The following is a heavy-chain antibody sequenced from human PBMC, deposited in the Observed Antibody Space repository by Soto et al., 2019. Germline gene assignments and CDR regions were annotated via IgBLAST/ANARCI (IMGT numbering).Heavy chain of an antibody. CDR2: IRQDGREK. V-gene: IGHV3-7*01. J-gene: IGHJ4*02. CDR3: AREGVGGFDY. CDR1: GFSFSISW. D-gene: IGHD3-16*01. Sequence: AGGSLKLSCEASGFSFSISWMSWVRQAPGKGLEWVANIRQDGREKSYVDSVKGRFTISRDNAKNSVYVQMNSLRVDDTAMYYSAREGVGGFDYWGQGFLVTVSS.